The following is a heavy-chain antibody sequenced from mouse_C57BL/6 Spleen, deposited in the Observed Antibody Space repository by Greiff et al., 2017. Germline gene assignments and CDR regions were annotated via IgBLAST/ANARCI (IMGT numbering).Heavy chain of an antibody. CDR1: GFTFSSYA. J-gene: IGHJ4*01. Sequence: EVQLVESGGGLVKPGGSLKLSCAASGFTFSSYAMSWVRQTPEKRLEWVATISDGGSYTYYPDNVKGRITISRDNAKNNLYLQMSHLKSEDTAMYYCARELRRVAMDDWGQGTSVTVSS. CDR2: ISDGGSYT. V-gene: IGHV5-4*01. D-gene: IGHD1-1*01. CDR3: ARELRRVAMDD.